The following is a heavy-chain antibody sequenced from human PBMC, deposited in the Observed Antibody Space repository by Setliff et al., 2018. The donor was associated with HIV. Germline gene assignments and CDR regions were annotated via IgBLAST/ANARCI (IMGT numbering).Heavy chain of an antibody. CDR1: GFNFTNYY. V-gene: IGHV1-46*03. Sequence: VKVSCKASGFNFTNYYIHWVRQAPGEGLEWVGVINASGDKTNYAQKFQGRLIITKDTSTSTVYMELSSLRSDDTAVYYCGRDYRSWIRAIGYWGQGTLVTVSS. D-gene: IGHD5-12*01. CDR3: GRDYRSWIRAIGY. J-gene: IGHJ4*02. CDR2: INASGDKT.